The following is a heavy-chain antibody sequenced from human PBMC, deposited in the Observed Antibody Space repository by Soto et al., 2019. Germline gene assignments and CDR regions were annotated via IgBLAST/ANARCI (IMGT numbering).Heavy chain of an antibody. CDR3: ARGRGYSYGLDP. V-gene: IGHV4-30-4*01. D-gene: IGHD5-18*01. J-gene: IGHJ5*02. CDR1: GDSISSNNNY. Sequence: SETLSLTCTVSGDSISSNNNYWSWIRQPPGEGLEWIGFISYSGTTSYSPSLKSRVAISLDTSKNQFSLSLSSVTAADPAVYYCARGRGYSYGLDPWGQGTLVTVSS. CDR2: ISYSGTT.